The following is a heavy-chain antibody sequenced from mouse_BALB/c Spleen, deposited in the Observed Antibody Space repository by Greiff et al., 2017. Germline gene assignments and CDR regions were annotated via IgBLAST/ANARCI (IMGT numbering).Heavy chain of an antibody. CDR2: IGSGGST. CDR3: AREGYYSAWFAY. Sequence: EVQGVESGGGLVKPGGSLKLSCAASGFTFSSYAMSWVRQTPEKRLEWVASIGSGGSTYYPDSVKGRFTISRDNARNILYLQMSSLRSEDTAMYYCAREGYYSAWFAYWGQGTLVTVSA. J-gene: IGHJ3*01. V-gene: IGHV5-6-5*01. CDR1: GFTFSSYA. D-gene: IGHD2-3*01.